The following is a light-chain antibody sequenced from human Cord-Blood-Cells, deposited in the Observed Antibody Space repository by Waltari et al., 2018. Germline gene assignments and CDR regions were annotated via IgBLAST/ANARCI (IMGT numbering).Light chain of an antibody. CDR1: SSDVGGYNY. CDR3: SSYTRSSTWV. CDR2: DVS. Sequence: QSALTQPASVSGSPGQSITISCTGTSSDVGGYNYVSWYQQHPGKAPKLMIYDVSKRPSGVSNRFSGSKSGNTASLTISGLQAEGEADYYCSSYTRSSTWVFGGGTKLTVL. V-gene: IGLV2-14*01. J-gene: IGLJ3*02.